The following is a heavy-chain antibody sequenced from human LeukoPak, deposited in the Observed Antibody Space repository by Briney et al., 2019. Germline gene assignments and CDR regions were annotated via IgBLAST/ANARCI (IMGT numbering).Heavy chain of an antibody. D-gene: IGHD3-16*01. Sequence: GGSLRLSRVASGFTFDDYAMHWVRQAPGKGLEWVSAMSWNGDNIAYADSVKGRFTISGDNAKNSLYLQMNSLRPEDTALYYCAKDGSSHSNMLTAYDYWGQGTLVTVSS. J-gene: IGHJ4*02. CDR1: GFTFDDYA. CDR2: MSWNGDNI. CDR3: AKDGSSHSNMLTAYDY. V-gene: IGHV3-9*01.